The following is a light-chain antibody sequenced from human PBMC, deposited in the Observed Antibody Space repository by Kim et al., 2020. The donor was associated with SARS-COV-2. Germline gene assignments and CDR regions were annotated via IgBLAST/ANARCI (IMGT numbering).Light chain of an antibody. V-gene: IGLV1-44*01. CDR1: SSNIGSNT. Sequence: QSVLTQPPSASGTPGQRVTISCSGSSSNIGSNTVNWYQQLPGTAPKLLIYSNYQRPSGVPDRFSGSKSGTSASLAISGLQSEDEADYYCAAWDDSLMGVFGTGTKVTVL. J-gene: IGLJ1*01. CDR3: AAWDDSLMGV. CDR2: SNY.